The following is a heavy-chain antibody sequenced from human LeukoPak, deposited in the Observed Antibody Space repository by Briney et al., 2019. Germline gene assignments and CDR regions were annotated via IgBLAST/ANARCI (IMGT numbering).Heavy chain of an antibody. Sequence: SVKVSCKASGGTFSIYGISWVRQAPGQGLEWMGIINPSGGSTSYAQKFQGRVTMTRDTSTSTVYMELSSLRSEDTAVYYCARDKNWFDPWGQGTLVTVSS. CDR2: INPSGGST. J-gene: IGHJ5*02. V-gene: IGHV1-46*01. CDR3: ARDKNWFDP. CDR1: GGTFSIYG.